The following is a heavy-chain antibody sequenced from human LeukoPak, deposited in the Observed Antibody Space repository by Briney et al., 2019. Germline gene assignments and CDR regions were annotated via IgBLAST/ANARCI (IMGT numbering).Heavy chain of an antibody. CDR3: ARSRGSSWYWEYLQH. CDR1: GGSFSGYY. D-gene: IGHD6-13*01. V-gene: IGHV4-34*01. Sequence: SETLSLTCAVYGGSFSGYYWSWIRQPPGKGLEWIGEINHSGSTNYNPSLKSRVTISVDTSKNQFSLKLSSVTAADTAVYYCARSRGSSWYWEYLQHWGQGTLVNVSS. J-gene: IGHJ1*01. CDR2: INHSGST.